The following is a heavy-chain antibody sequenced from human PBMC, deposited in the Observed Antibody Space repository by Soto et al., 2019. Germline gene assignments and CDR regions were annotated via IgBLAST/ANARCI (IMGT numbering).Heavy chain of an antibody. Sequence: QVQLVQSGAEVKKPGSSVKVSCKASGGTFGSYAISWERQAPGQGLEWMGGIIPIPGTANYAQKFQGRVTIAADESTSTADMELSSLRSEDTAVYYCARSQGSSTSLESYYYYYYGMDVWGQGTTVTVSS. V-gene: IGHV1-69*01. D-gene: IGHD2-2*01. CDR2: IIPIPGTA. CDR1: GGTFGSYA. J-gene: IGHJ6*02. CDR3: ARSQGSSTSLESYYYYYYGMDV.